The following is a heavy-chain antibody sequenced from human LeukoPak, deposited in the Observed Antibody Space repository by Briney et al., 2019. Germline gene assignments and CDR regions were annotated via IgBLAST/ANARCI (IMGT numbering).Heavy chain of an antibody. CDR3: ARVGLSSSSNGYYGMDV. CDR2: IKPKSGGT. D-gene: IGHD6-6*01. Sequence: ASAKVSCKGSGYTLSDYYIHWVRQAPGQGLEWMGWIKPKSGGTNYAQKFQGGVTMTRDTSISTAYMELSRLTSDDTAVYYCARVGLSSSSNGYYGMDVWGQGTTVTVSS. V-gene: IGHV1-2*02. CDR1: GYTLSDYY. J-gene: IGHJ6*02.